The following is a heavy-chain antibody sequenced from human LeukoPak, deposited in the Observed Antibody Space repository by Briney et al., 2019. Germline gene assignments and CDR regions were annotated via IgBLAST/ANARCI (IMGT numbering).Heavy chain of an antibody. V-gene: IGHV3-33*01. J-gene: IGHJ4*02. CDR1: GFTFSSYG. Sequence: GGSLRLSCAASGFTFSSYGMHWVRQAPGKGLEWVAVIWYDGSNKYYADSVKGRFTISRDNSKNTLYLQMNSLRAEDTAVYYCARTSGYSGYDFDYWGQGTLVTVSS. CDR2: IWYDGSNK. D-gene: IGHD5-12*01. CDR3: ARTSGYSGYDFDY.